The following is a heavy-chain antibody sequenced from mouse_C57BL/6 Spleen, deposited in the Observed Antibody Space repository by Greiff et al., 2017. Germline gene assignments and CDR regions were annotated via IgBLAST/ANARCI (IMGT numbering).Heavy chain of an antibody. CDR1: GFNIKDYY. J-gene: IGHJ1*03. CDR2: IDPEDGDT. CDR3: TTDGTTVVATRYFDV. Sequence: VQLQQSGAELVRPGASVKLSCTASGFNIKDYYMHWVKQRPEQGLEWIGRIDPEDGDTEYAPKFTGKATMTADTSSNTAYLQLISLTSEDTAVYYCTTDGTTVVATRYFDVWGTGTTVTVSS. D-gene: IGHD1-1*01. V-gene: IGHV14-1*01.